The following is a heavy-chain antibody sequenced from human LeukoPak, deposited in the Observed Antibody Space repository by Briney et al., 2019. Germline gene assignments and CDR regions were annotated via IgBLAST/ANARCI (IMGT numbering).Heavy chain of an antibody. CDR1: GGTFSSYA. J-gene: IGHJ4*02. CDR3: VFRPGIAESRTFDY. D-gene: IGHD6-13*01. Sequence: SVKVSCKASGGTFSSYAISWVRQAPGQGLEWMGGIIPIFGTANYAQKFQGRVTITTDESTSTAYMELSSLRSEDTAVYYCVFRPGIAESRTFDYWGQGTLVTVSS. V-gene: IGHV1-69*05. CDR2: IIPIFGTA.